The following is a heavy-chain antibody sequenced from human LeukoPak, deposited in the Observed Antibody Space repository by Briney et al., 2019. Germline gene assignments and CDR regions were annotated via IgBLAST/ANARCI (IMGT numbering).Heavy chain of an antibody. J-gene: IGHJ4*02. D-gene: IGHD2-21*02. V-gene: IGHV3-74*01. Sequence: GGSLRLSCVASGFAFSSYWMYWVRQVAGKGLVWVSRIKPDGSSTDYADPVKGRFTIYRDNAKNTLYLQMNSLGAEYTAVYYCTTLYGDSLDYWGQGTLVTVSS. CDR2: IKPDGSST. CDR3: TTLYGDSLDY. CDR1: GFAFSSYW.